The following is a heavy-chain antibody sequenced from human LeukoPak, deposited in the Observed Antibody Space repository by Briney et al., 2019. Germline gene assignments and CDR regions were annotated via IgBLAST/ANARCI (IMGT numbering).Heavy chain of an antibody. J-gene: IGHJ6*03. V-gene: IGHV3-48*03. CDR2: ISSSGSTI. CDR3: ARVRYYYYMDV. Sequence: GGSLRLSCAASGFTFSSYEMNWVRQAPGKGLERVSYISSSGSTIYYADSVKGRFTISRDNAKNSLYLQMNSLRAEDTAVYYCARVRYYYYMDVWGKGTTVTISS. CDR1: GFTFSSYE.